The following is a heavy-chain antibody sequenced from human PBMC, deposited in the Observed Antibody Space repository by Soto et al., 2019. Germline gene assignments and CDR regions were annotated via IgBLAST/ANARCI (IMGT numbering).Heavy chain of an antibody. CDR3: ARAYAKLRAFDI. J-gene: IGHJ3*02. V-gene: IGHV1-18*01. CDR2: ISAYNGNT. D-gene: IGHD4-17*01. CDR1: GYTFTSYG. Sequence: ASVKVSCTASGYTFTSYGISWVRQAPGQGLEWMGWISAYNGNTNYAQKLQGRVTMTTDTSTSTAYMELRSLRSDDTAVYYCARAYAKLRAFDIWGQGTMVTVSS.